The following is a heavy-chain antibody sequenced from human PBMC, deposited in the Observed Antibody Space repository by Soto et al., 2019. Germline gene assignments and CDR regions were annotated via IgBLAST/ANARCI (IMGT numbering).Heavy chain of an antibody. V-gene: IGHV1-69*01. CDR3: ARAAWHYGHYEDQHWFDP. D-gene: IGHD4-17*01. CDR1: GGTFSSYA. CDR2: IIHIFGTA. J-gene: IGHJ5*02. Sequence: QVQLVQSGAEVKKPGSSVKVSCKASGGTFSSYAISWVRQAPGQGLEWMGGIIHIFGTANYAQKFQGRVTITADQSTSTAFMELSSLRSEDPAVYYCARAAWHYGHYEDQHWFDPWGQGTLVTVSS.